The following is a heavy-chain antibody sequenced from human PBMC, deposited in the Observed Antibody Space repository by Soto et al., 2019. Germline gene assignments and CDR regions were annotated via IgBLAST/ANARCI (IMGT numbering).Heavy chain of an antibody. J-gene: IGHJ4*02. Sequence: SETLSLTCTVSGGSISSGDYYWSWIRQPPGKGLEWIGSIYYSGSTYYNPSLKSRVTISVDTSKNQFSLRLNSVTAADTAVYYCARYKRLIVDYWGRRTPVTVSS. CDR2: IYYSGST. V-gene: IGHV4-30-4*01. CDR1: GGSISSGDYY. CDR3: ARYKRLIVDY. D-gene: IGHD3-22*01.